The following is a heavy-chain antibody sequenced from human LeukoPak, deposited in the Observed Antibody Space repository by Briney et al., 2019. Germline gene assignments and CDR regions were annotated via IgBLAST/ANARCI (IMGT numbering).Heavy chain of an antibody. CDR1: GFTFSSYS. D-gene: IGHD3-22*01. CDR2: ISSSSSTI. J-gene: IGHJ1*01. Sequence: GGSLRLSCAASGFTFSSYSMNWVRQAPGKGLEWVSYISSSSSTIYYADSVKGRFTISRDNAKNSLYLQMNSLRAEDTAAYYCAREGVTMIVTEYFQHWGQGTLVTVSS. V-gene: IGHV3-48*01. CDR3: AREGVTMIVTEYFQH.